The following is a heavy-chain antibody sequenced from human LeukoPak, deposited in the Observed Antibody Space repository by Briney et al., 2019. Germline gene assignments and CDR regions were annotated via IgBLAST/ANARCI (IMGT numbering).Heavy chain of an antibody. CDR1: GGSISSYY. D-gene: IGHD5-24*01. CDR2: IYYSGST. Sequence: SETLSLTCTVSGGSISSYYWSWIRQPPGKGLEWIGYIYYSGSTNYNPSLKSRVTISVDASKNQFSLKLSSVTAADTAVYYCARGDGYSFDYWGQGTLVTVSS. V-gene: IGHV4-59*01. J-gene: IGHJ4*02. CDR3: ARGDGYSFDY.